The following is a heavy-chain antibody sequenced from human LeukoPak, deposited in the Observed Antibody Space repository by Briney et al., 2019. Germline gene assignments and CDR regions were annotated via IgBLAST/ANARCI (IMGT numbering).Heavy chain of an antibody. CDR2: KYARGSS. CDR3: ARGRYCSADICTGGDSFDI. D-gene: IGHD2-15*01. CDR1: GGSISNYY. Sequence: PSQTMSLTCTVSGGSISNYYWSWIRQPAGKGLEWIGRKYARGSSNYNPPVQSRVTMSVDTSKNQFSLKLRSVTAADTAVYYCARGRYCSADICTGGDSFDIWGQGTMVSVSP. V-gene: IGHV4-4*07. J-gene: IGHJ3*02.